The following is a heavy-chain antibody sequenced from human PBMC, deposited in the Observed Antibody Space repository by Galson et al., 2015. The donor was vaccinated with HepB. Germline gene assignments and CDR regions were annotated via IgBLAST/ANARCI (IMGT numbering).Heavy chain of an antibody. CDR2: ISYSGST. CDR1: GGSISTYY. J-gene: IGHJ5*02. CDR3: ARRHPRRSLFDP. Sequence: LTCTVSGGSISTYYWSWIRQPPGKGLECIGYISYSGSTNYNPSLKSRVTVSLDTSKNQFSLKLSSVTAADTAVYYCARRHPRRSLFDPWGQGTLVTVSS. V-gene: IGHV4-59*08.